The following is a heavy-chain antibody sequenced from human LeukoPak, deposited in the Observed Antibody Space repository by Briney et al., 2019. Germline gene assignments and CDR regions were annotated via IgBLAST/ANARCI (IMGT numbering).Heavy chain of an antibody. V-gene: IGHV3-30-3*01. CDR3: ARPIDNGSGSYYFDY. Sequence: GGSLRLSCAASGFTFSYYAMHWVRQAPGKGLEWVAVISHDGSNEYYADFVKGRFTISRDNSKNTLSLQMNTLRPEDTAVYYCARPIDNGSGSYYFDYWGQGTLVTVSS. CDR1: GFTFSYYA. D-gene: IGHD3-10*01. J-gene: IGHJ4*02. CDR2: ISHDGSNE.